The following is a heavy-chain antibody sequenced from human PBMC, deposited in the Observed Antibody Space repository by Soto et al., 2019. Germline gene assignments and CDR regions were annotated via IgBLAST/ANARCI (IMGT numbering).Heavy chain of an antibody. CDR2: ISSSSSYI. Sequence: GGSLRLSCAASGFTFSSYSMNWVRQAPGKGLEWVSSISSSSSYIYYADSVKGRFTISRDNAKNSLYLQMNSLRAEDTAVYYCARVDLNYYGSGSYYKDYYMDVWGKGTTVTVSS. CDR3: ARVDLNYYGSGSYYKDYYMDV. V-gene: IGHV3-21*01. CDR1: GFTFSSYS. J-gene: IGHJ6*03. D-gene: IGHD3-10*01.